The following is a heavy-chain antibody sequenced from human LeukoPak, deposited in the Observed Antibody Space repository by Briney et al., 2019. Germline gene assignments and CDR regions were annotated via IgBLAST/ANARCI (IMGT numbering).Heavy chain of an antibody. J-gene: IGHJ4*02. CDR1: GFTFSPYA. Sequence: GGSLRLSCAASGFTFSPYAMHWVRQAPGKGLEWVSSISSSSSYIYYADSVKGRFTISRDNAKNSLYLQMNSLRAEDTAVYYCARVQSVGTIDSWGQGTLVTVSS. CDR3: ARVQSVGTIDS. V-gene: IGHV3-21*01. CDR2: ISSSSSYI. D-gene: IGHD1-26*01.